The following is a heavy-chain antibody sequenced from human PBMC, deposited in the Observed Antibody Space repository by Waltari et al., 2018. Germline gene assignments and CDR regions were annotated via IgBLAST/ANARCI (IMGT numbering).Heavy chain of an antibody. CDR3: ARATNSGSYYYYYYYYMDV. CDR2: INHSGST. D-gene: IGHD1-26*01. Sequence: QVQLQQGGAGLLKPSETLSLTCAVYGGSFSGYYWSWIRHAPGKGLEWIGEINHSGSTNYNPSLKSRVTISVDTSKTQFSLKLSSVTAADTAVYYCARATNSGSYYYYYYYYMDVWGKGTTVTVSS. V-gene: IGHV4-34*01. CDR1: GGSFSGYY. J-gene: IGHJ6*03.